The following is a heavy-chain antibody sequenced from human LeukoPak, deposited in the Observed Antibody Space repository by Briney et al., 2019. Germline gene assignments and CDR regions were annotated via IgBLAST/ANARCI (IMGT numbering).Heavy chain of an antibody. CDR3: ARDCSSTSCYGQFDY. D-gene: IGHD2-2*01. CDR2: IKQDGSEK. Sequence: GGSLRLSCAASGFTFSSYWMSWVCQAPGKGLEWVANIKQDGSEKYYVDSVKGRFTISRDNAKNSLYLQMNSLKAEDTAVYYCARDCSSTSCYGQFDYWGQGTLVTVSS. V-gene: IGHV3-7*01. J-gene: IGHJ4*02. CDR1: GFTFSSYW.